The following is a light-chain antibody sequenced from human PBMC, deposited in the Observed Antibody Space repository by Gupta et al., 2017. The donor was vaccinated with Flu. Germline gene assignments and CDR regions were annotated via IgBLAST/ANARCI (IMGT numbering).Light chain of an antibody. J-gene: IGLJ2*01. V-gene: IGLV2-11*01. CDR1: SVDVCGYDS. CDR3: CACGGSLGV. Sequence: HSITISCTGTSVDVCGYDSGYRYQQRPGKDPRLMIYDVRKQPFGVPVPFSGSRTGNVPSVYVSGLQAEDEADYSCCACGGSLGVFGGGTKLTVL. CDR2: DVR.